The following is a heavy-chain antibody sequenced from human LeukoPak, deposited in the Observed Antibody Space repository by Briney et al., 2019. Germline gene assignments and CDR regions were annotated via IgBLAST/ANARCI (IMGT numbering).Heavy chain of an antibody. CDR1: SGSISSYY. CDR3: ARAGSYRGYFDY. CDR2: IYYTGST. J-gene: IGHJ4*02. D-gene: IGHD1-26*01. Sequence: SETLSLTCTVSSGSISSYYWSWIRQPPGKGLEWIGYIYYTGSTNNTSLKSRVTISLDTSKNQFSLKLSSVTAADTAVYYCARAGSYRGYFDYWGQGTLVTVSS. V-gene: IGHV4-59*01.